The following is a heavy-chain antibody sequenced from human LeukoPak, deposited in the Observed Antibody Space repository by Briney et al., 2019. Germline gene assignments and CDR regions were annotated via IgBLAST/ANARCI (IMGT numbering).Heavy chain of an antibody. Sequence: GGSLRLSCAASGFTFSSYGMHWVRQAPGKGLEWVAFIRYDGSNKYYADSVKGRFTISRDNSKNTLYLQMNSLRAEDTAVYYCARDRDGYNLHLFDYWGQGTLVTVSS. J-gene: IGHJ4*02. V-gene: IGHV3-30*02. CDR3: ARDRDGYNLHLFDY. CDR2: IRYDGSNK. D-gene: IGHD5-24*01. CDR1: GFTFSSYG.